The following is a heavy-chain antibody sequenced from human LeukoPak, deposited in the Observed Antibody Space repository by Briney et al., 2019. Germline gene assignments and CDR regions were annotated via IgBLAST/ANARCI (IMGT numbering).Heavy chain of an antibody. CDR3: ARDPEDYYGSGSYGGNGAFDI. J-gene: IGHJ3*02. D-gene: IGHD3-10*01. CDR1: GFTFSDYY. V-gene: IGHV3-11*04. Sequence: GGSLRLSCAASGFTFSDYYMSWIRQAPGKGLEWVSYISSSGSTIYYADSVKGRFTISRDNAKNSLYLQMNSLRAEDTAVYYCARDPEDYYGSGSYGGNGAFDIWGQGTMVTVSS. CDR2: ISSSGSTI.